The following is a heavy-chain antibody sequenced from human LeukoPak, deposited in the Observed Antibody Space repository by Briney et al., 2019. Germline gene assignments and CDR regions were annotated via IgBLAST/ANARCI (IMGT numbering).Heavy chain of an antibody. CDR2: IKQGGSEI. D-gene: IGHD1-14*01. CDR1: GFMFRSYW. CDR3: ARDKSIPNLDAFDI. Sequence: GGSLRLSCAASGFMFRSYWMTWVRQAPGKGLEWVANIKQGGSEINYLDSVRGRFTISRDDTRNSLYLQMNSLRVEDTAVYYCARDKSIPNLDAFDIWGQGTVVTVSS. J-gene: IGHJ3*02. V-gene: IGHV3-7*05.